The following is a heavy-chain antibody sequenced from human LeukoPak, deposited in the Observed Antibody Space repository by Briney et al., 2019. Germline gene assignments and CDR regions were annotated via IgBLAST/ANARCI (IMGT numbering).Heavy chain of an antibody. Sequence: SETLSLTCTVSGGSITNYYWSWIRQPAGKGLEWIGRIYTSGITDYNPSLRSRVTLSVDTSKNHFSLKLSSVTAADTAVYFCAREHRDYVGDGYYYGCWGQETLVTVSS. CDR1: GGSITNYY. V-gene: IGHV4-4*07. CDR3: AREHRDYVGDGYYYGC. D-gene: IGHD3-22*01. CDR2: IYTSGIT. J-gene: IGHJ4*02.